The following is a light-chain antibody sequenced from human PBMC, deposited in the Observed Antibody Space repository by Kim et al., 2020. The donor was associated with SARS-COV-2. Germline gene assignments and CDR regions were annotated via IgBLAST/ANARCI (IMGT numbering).Light chain of an antibody. J-gene: IGKJ4*01. CDR2: ATS. CDR3: QQAKSLPLT. Sequence: ASVGDNFTSTCRESQGIDYWLAWYQQKPGKVPRLLISATSSLQSGVPSRFSGSGFGTEFSLTISSLQPEDLATYYCQQAKSLPLTFGGETKVDIK. CDR1: QGIDYW. V-gene: IGKV1-12*01.